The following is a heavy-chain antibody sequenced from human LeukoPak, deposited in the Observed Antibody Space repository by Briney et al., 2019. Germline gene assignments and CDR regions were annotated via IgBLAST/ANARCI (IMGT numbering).Heavy chain of an antibody. J-gene: IGHJ5*02. V-gene: IGHV1-2*02. D-gene: IGHD2-15*01. CDR3: ARKMVAATAFDP. Sequence: GASVKVSCTASGYTFTGYYMHWVRQAPGQGLEWMGWINPNSGGTNYAQKFQGRVTMTRDTSISTAYMELSRLRSDDTAVYYCARKMVAATAFDPWGQGTLVTVSS. CDR2: INPNSGGT. CDR1: GYTFTGYY.